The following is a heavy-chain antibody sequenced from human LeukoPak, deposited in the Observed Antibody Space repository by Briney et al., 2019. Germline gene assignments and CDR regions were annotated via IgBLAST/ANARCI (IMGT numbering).Heavy chain of an antibody. V-gene: IGHV3-15*07. J-gene: IGHJ4*02. CDR2: IKTKTAGGTI. Sequence: SGGSLRLSCAVSGLTLINVWMNWVRQAPGKGLEWVGRIKTKTAGGTIDYAAPVKGRFTISRDDSKNMLYLQMNSLKTEDTAVYFCTTDYHDSSGYVFWGQGTLVTVSS. D-gene: IGHD3-22*01. CDR3: TTDYHDSSGYVF. CDR1: GLTLINVW.